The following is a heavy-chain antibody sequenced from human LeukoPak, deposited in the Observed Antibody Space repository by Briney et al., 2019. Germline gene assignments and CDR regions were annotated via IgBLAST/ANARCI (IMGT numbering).Heavy chain of an antibody. J-gene: IGHJ5*02. CDR3: AREDYDILTGYPRFDP. CDR1: GGSISSGSYY. D-gene: IGHD3-9*01. Sequence: SETLSLTCTVSGGSISSGSYYWSWIRQPAGKGLEWIGRIYPSGSTNYNPSLKSRVTISVDTSKNQFSLKLSSVTAADTAVYYCAREDYDILTGYPRFDPWGQGTLVTVSS. CDR2: IYPSGST. V-gene: IGHV4-61*02.